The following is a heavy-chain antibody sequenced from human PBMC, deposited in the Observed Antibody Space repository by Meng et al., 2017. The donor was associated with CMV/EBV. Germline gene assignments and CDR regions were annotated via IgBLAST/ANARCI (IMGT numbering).Heavy chain of an antibody. CDR1: GFTFSSYS. J-gene: IGHJ4*02. CDR2: ISSSSSYI. V-gene: IGHV3-21*01. D-gene: IGHD6-13*01. Sequence: GESLKISCAASGFTFSSYSMNWVRQAPGKGLEWVSSISSSSSYIYYADSVKGRFTISRDNAKNSLYLQMNSLRAEDTAVYYCARGAAAHPIDYWGQGTLVTVSS. CDR3: ARGAAAHPIDY.